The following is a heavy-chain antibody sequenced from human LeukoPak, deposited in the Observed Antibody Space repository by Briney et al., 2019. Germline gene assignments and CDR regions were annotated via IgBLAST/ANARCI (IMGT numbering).Heavy chain of an antibody. CDR3: ARGRGETSARPFFDYR. J-gene: IGHJ4*02. D-gene: IGHD3/OR15-3a*01. V-gene: IGHV3-64*01. CDR2: ISTNGGTT. CDR1: GFTFTTYS. Sequence: TGGSLRLSCAASGFTFTTYSMHWVRQAPGKGRDYVSGISTNGGTTYYANSVKGRFTISRDNSKNTVYLQMASLRAEDMGVYYCARGRGETSARPFFDYRGGQGSLVTVSS.